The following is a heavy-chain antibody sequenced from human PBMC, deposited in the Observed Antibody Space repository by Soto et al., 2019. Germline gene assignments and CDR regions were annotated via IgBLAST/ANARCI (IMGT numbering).Heavy chain of an antibody. D-gene: IGHD2-21*01. J-gene: IGHJ4*02. CDR2: IYWDDDK. Sequence: QVTLKESGTTLVKPTQTLTLTCTFSGFSLSTSGGGVGGIRQPPGKDRERLALIYWDDDKRYRPSLKSRLTVTKDTSKNQLVLTMTTMDPVDTATYYCAHILTYYYFDYWGQGTLVTVSS. CDR1: GFSLSTSGGG. V-gene: IGHV2-5*02. CDR3: AHILTYYYFDY.